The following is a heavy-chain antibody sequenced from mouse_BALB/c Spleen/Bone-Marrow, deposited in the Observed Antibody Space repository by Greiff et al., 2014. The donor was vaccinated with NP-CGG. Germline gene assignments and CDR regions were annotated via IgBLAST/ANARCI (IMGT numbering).Heavy chain of an antibody. CDR3: ARSNYPYAMDY. V-gene: IGHV1-87*01. J-gene: IGHJ4*01. Sequence: VQVVESGAELARPGTSVKLSCKTSGYTFTNYWMQWIKQRPGQGLEWIGTTYPGDGDTRYTQKFKGRATLTADKSSSTAYMQLSSLASEDSAVYYCARSNYPYAMDYWGQGTSVTVSS. CDR2: TYPGDGDT. CDR1: GYTFTNYW. D-gene: IGHD2-5*01.